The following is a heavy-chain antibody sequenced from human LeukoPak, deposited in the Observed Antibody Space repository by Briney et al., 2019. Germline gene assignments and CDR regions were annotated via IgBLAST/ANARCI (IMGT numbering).Heavy chain of an antibody. CDR2: IYYSGST. Sequence: SETLSLTCTVSGGSISSYYWSWIRQPPGKGLGWIGYIYYSGSTNYNPSLKSRVTISVDTSKNQFSLKLSSVTAADTAVYYCARHGYCSGGSCWAYYYYGMDVWGQGTTVTVSS. D-gene: IGHD2-15*01. CDR3: ARHGYCSGGSCWAYYYYGMDV. J-gene: IGHJ6*02. CDR1: GGSISSYY. V-gene: IGHV4-59*08.